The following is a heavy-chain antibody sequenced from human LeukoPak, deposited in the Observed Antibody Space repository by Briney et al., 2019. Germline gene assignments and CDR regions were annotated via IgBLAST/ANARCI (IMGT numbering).Heavy chain of an antibody. Sequence: SETLSLTCAVSGGSISSGGYSWSWIRQPPGKGLEWIGYIYYSGSTNYNPSLKSRVTISVDTSKNQFSLKLSSVTAADTAVYYCARHAKALCNWFDPWGQGTLVTVSS. J-gene: IGHJ5*02. CDR2: IYYSGST. CDR1: GGSISSGGYS. D-gene: IGHD2-8*01. V-gene: IGHV4-61*08. CDR3: ARHAKALCNWFDP.